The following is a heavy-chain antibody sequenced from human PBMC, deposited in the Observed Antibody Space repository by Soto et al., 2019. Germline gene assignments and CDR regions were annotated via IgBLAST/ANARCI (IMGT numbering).Heavy chain of an antibody. J-gene: IGHJ4*02. Sequence: QVQLVGSGGGVVQPGTSLRLSCAASGFTFSIYAMHWVRQAPEKGLEWVAVISSDGTNKNHADSVRGGDRITRDNSSNSLRRQVDNVSVDGTGVDYCAGSNSESGWGQFDYWGQGTLVTVSS. CDR3: AGSNSESGWGQFDY. V-gene: IGHV3-30-3*01. CDR2: ISSDGTNK. D-gene: IGHD3-16*01. CDR1: GFTFSIYA.